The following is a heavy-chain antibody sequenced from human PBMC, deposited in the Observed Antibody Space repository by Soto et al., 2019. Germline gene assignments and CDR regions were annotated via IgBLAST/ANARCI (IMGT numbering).Heavy chain of an antibody. V-gene: IGHV1-18*04. D-gene: IGHD3-3*01. J-gene: IGHJ3*02. CDR2: ISAYNGNT. CDR3: ARDGTVYGTHGAEWLLSGAAFDI. Sequence: QVQLVQSGAEVKKPGASVKVSCKASGYTFTSYGISWVRQAPGQGLAWMGWISAYNGNTNYAQKLQGRVTMTTDTSTSTDYMELRSLRSDDTAVYYCARDGTVYGTHGAEWLLSGAAFDIWGQGTMVPVSS. CDR1: GYTFTSYG.